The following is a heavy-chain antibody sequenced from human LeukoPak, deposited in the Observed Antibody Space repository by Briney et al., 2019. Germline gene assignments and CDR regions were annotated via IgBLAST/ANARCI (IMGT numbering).Heavy chain of an antibody. CDR2: LYPGGDRA. Sequence: GASVKVSCKASGLTLTTIYMHWVRQAPGQGLEWMAALYPGGDRAIYAQRFQGRLTLTRDTSTNTVYMEVSSPASEDTAVYYCASEVPRTSRFDHWGQGTLVTVSS. CDR1: GLTLTTIY. CDR3: ASEVPRTSRFDH. V-gene: IGHV1-46*01. D-gene: IGHD2-8*01. J-gene: IGHJ4*02.